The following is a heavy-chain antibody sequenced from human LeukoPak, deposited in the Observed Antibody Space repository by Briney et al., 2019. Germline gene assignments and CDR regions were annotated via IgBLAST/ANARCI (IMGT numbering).Heavy chain of an antibody. CDR1: GASVSSGDYY. D-gene: IGHD3-22*01. CDR2: ISNSGGN. CDR3: ARNSHDTSGYYLFDY. Sequence: SETLSLTCTVSGASVSSGDYYFSWIRQHPGKGLEWIGYISNSGGNYYNPSLKSRVTISVDTFKNQFSPRLTSVTAADTAVYFCARNSHDTSGYYLFDYWGQGTLVTVSS. V-gene: IGHV4-30-4*01. J-gene: IGHJ4*02.